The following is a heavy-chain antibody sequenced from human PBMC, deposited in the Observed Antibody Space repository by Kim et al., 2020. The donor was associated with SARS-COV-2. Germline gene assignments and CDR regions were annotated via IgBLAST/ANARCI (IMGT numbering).Heavy chain of an antibody. D-gene: IGHD6-19*01. CDR3: AKAMAGRNFFDY. V-gene: IGHV3-23*01. CDR2: ISGGGGST. J-gene: IGHJ4*02. Sequence: GGSLRLSCAASGFTFSSYFMSWARQAPGKGLEWVSIISGGGGSTYFTDSVKGRFTISRDDFKNTLYLQMNSLRVDDTAVYYCAKAMAGRNFFDYWGQGSLVTVSS. CDR1: GFTFSSYF.